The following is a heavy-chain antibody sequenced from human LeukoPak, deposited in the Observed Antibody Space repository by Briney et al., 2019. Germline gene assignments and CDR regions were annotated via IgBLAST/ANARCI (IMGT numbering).Heavy chain of an antibody. CDR2: TSGSGGST. Sequence: GGSLRLSCAASGFTFSSYAMSWVRQAPGKGLEWVSATSGSGGSTYYADSVKGRFTISRDNSKNTLYLQMNSLRAEDTAVYYCAKERSITMIVVAITYFDYWGQGTLVTVSS. CDR3: AKERSITMIVVAITYFDY. CDR1: GFTFSSYA. D-gene: IGHD3-22*01. V-gene: IGHV3-23*01. J-gene: IGHJ4*02.